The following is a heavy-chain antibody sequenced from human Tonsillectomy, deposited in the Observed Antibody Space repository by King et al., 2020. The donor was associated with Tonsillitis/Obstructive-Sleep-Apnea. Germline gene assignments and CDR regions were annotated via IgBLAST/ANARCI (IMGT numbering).Heavy chain of an antibody. Sequence: VQLVESGGGLVKPGGSLRLSCAASGFTFSSYSMNWVRQAPGKGLEWVSSISSSSSYIYYADSVKGRFTISRDNAKNSLYLQMNSLRAEDTAVYYCAREEGPGGAAFDIWGQGTMVTVSS. CDR1: GFTFSSYS. D-gene: IGHD3-10*01. CDR2: ISSSSSYI. J-gene: IGHJ3*02. V-gene: IGHV3-21*01. CDR3: AREEGPGGAAFDI.